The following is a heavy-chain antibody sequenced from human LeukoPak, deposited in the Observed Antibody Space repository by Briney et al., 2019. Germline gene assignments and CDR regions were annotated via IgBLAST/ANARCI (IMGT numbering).Heavy chain of an antibody. CDR3: AKDHLVVVAAATYFDY. Sequence: GESLRLSCAASGFTFSSYAMSWVRQAPGNGLEWVSAISGSGGSTYYADSVKGRFTISRDNSKNTLYLQMNSLRAEDTAVYYCAKDHLVVVAAATYFDYWGQGTLVTVSS. CDR2: ISGSGGST. V-gene: IGHV3-23*01. J-gene: IGHJ4*02. CDR1: GFTFSSYA. D-gene: IGHD2-15*01.